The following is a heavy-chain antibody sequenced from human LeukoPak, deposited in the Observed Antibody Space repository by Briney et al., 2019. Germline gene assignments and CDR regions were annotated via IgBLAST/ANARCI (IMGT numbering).Heavy chain of an antibody. D-gene: IGHD3-10*01. CDR2: ISSSSSYI. Sequence: GGSLRLSCAASGFTFSSYAMSWVRQAPGKGLEWVSSISSSSSYIYYADSVKGRFTSSRDNAKNSLYLQMNSLRAEDTAVYYCARGHLFGSGSYYYYYYYYGMDVWGKGTTVTVSS. CDR1: GFTFSSYA. CDR3: ARGHLFGSGSYYYYYYYYGMDV. V-gene: IGHV3-21*01. J-gene: IGHJ6*04.